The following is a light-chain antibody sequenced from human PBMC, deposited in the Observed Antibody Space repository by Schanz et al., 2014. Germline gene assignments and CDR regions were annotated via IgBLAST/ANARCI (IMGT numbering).Light chain of an antibody. CDR1: SSNIGSNY. J-gene: IGLJ3*02. CDR3: AAWSDSLQSWV. Sequence: QSVLTQPPSASGPPGQRVTISCSGSSSNIGSNYVYWYQQLPGTAPKLLIYKNNQRPSGVPDRFSASKSGTSASLAISGLQSQDEADYYCAAWSDSLQSWVFGGGTKLTVL. CDR2: KNN. V-gene: IGLV1-47*01.